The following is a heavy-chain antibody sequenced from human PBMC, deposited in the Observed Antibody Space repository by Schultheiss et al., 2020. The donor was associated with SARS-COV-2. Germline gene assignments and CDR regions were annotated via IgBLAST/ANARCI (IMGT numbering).Heavy chain of an antibody. Sequence: GESLKISCKGSGYSFTSYWIGWVRQMPGKGLEWMGIIYPDNSDTRYSPSFQGQVTISADKSISTAYLQWSSLKASDTAMYYCARGYHGYYYGMDVWGQGTTVTVSS. J-gene: IGHJ6*02. CDR3: ARGYHGYYYGMDV. D-gene: IGHD2-2*01. CDR1: GYSFTSYW. CDR2: IYPDNSDT. V-gene: IGHV5-51*01.